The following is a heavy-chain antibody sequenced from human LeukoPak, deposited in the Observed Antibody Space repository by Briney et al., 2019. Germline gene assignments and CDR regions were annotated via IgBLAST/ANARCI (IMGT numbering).Heavy chain of an antibody. Sequence: MPSETLSLTCTVSGGSISSGRYYWSWIRQTAGKGLEWIGRVSTSGSTNYNPSLKSRVTISLDTSKNQFSLKLTSVTAADTAVYYCATLPGGVTTPNPSWGQGTLVTVSS. CDR2: VSTSGST. J-gene: IGHJ5*02. D-gene: IGHD4-17*01. CDR1: GGSISSGRYY. CDR3: ATLPGGVTTPNPS. V-gene: IGHV4-61*02.